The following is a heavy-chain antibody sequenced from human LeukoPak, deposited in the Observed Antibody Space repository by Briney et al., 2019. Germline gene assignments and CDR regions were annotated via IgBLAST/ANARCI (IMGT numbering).Heavy chain of an antibody. V-gene: IGHV4-61*09. CDR1: GDSISTGSYY. CDR2: IHTSGST. J-gene: IGHJ4*02. D-gene: IGHD3-16*01. CDR3: ARDSGSSVWD. Sequence: SETLSLTCTVTGDSISTGSYYWTWIRRAAGKELEWIGYIHTSGSTSYNPSLKGRVTISGDTSKNQFSLKLTSVTAADTAVYYCARDSGSSVWDWGQGTLVTVSS.